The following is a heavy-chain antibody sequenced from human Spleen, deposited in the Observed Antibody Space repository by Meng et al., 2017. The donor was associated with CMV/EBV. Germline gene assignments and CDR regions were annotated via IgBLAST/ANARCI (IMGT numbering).Heavy chain of an antibody. CDR1: GGSFSGYY. Sequence: QLPLWGAGLLQPSELLSRTAAVYGGSFSGYYWSWIRQPPGKGLEWIGEINQSGSTNYNPSLKSRGTISVDTSKNQFSLKLSSVTAADTAVYYCARGLGMIVVDRRDNWFDPWGQGILVTVSS. CDR3: ARGLGMIVVDRRDNWFDP. CDR2: INQSGST. J-gene: IGHJ5*02. V-gene: IGHV4-34*01. D-gene: IGHD3-22*01.